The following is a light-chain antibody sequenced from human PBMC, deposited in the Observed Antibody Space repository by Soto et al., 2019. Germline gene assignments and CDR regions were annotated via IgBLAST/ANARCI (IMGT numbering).Light chain of an antibody. V-gene: IGLV1-40*01. Sequence: QSVLTQPPSVSGAPGQRVTISCTGSSSNIGAGYDVHWYQQLPGTAPKLLIYGNNNRPSGVPDRFSGSKSGTSASLAITGLQAEDEADYHCQSYDSSLSGWVFGGGTKLTVL. CDR3: QSYDSSLSGWV. CDR2: GNN. J-gene: IGLJ3*02. CDR1: SSNIGAGYD.